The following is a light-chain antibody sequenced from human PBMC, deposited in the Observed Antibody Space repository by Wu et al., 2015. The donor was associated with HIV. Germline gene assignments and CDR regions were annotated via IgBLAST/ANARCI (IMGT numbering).Light chain of an antibody. CDR2: GAS. V-gene: IGKV3-20*01. CDR1: QSVSSSY. Sequence: EIVLTQSPGTLSLSPGERATLSCRASQSVSSSYLAWYQQKPGQAPRLLIYGASSRATGIPDRFSGSGSGTDFTLTISRLEPEDFAVYYCQRPPITFGPRDTTG. J-gene: IGKJ5*01. CDR3: QRPPIT.